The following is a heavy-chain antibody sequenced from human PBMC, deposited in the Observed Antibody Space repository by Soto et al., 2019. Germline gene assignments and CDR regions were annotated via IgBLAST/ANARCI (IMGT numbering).Heavy chain of an antibody. J-gene: IGHJ4*02. CDR1: GGTFSSYA. CDR2: IIPIFGTA. CDR3: ARGHDSSGYYRPQLDY. V-gene: IGHV1-69*13. Sequence: GASVKVSCKASGGTFSSYAISWVRQAPGQGLEWMGGIIPIFGTANYAQKFQGRVTITADESTSTAYMELSSLRSEDTAVYYCARGHDSSGYYRPQLDYWGQGTLVTVSS. D-gene: IGHD3-22*01.